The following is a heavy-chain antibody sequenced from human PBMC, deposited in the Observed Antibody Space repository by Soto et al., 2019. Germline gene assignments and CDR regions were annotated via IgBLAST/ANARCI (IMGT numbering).Heavy chain of an antibody. CDR3: TTDDPINRN. J-gene: IGHJ4*02. V-gene: IGHV3-15*01. CDR1: GFTFSNAW. Sequence: EVQLVESGGGLVKAGESLRVSCAASGFTFSNAWMSWVRQAPGRGLEWVGRIKSKTNGGTTDYAAPVKGRFSISRDDLKNTLYLQMNSLETEDTAIYYCTTDDPINRNWGQGTLVTVSS. CDR2: IKSKTNGGTT.